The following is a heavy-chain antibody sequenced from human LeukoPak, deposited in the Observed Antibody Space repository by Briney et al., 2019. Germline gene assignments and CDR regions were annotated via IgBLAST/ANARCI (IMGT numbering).Heavy chain of an antibody. Sequence: ASVKVSCKASGYTFTGYYIQWVRQAPGQGLEWMGWINPNSGGTNYAQKFQGRVTMTRDTSISTAYMELSRLRSDDTAVYYCARDLSYYGSGNYPTVHFDYWGQGTLVTVSS. CDR1: GYTFTGYY. J-gene: IGHJ4*02. CDR2: INPNSGGT. V-gene: IGHV1-2*02. CDR3: ARDLSYYGSGNYPTVHFDY. D-gene: IGHD3-10*01.